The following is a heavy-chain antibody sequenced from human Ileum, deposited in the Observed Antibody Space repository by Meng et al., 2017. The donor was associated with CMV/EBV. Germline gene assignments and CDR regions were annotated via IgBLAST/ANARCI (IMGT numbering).Heavy chain of an antibody. CDR2: ITGSGGNT. Sequence: CALSGFTFSSYVMNWFRQAPGKGLEWVSAITGSGGNTYYADSVKGRFTISRDNSKNTLSLQMNNLRAEDTAIYYCTKGMTYGDQFDYWGQGTLVTVSS. CDR1: GFTFSSYV. D-gene: IGHD4-17*01. CDR3: TKGMTYGDQFDY. V-gene: IGHV3-23*01. J-gene: IGHJ4*02.